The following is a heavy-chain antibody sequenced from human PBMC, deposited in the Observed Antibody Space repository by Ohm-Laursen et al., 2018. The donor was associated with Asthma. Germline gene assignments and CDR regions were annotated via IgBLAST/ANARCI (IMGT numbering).Heavy chain of an antibody. D-gene: IGHD6-6*01. V-gene: IGHV1-3*01. CDR1: GYTFTSYA. CDR2: INAGNGNT. Sequence: SVKVSCNASGYTFTSYAMHWVRQAPGQRLEWMGWINAGNGNTKYSQKFQGRVTITRDTSASTAYMELSSLRSEDTAVYYCARDYRIAAGNDAFDIWGQGTMVTVSS. CDR3: ARDYRIAAGNDAFDI. J-gene: IGHJ3*02.